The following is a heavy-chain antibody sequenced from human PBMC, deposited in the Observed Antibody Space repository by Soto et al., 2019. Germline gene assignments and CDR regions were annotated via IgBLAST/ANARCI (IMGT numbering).Heavy chain of an antibody. Sequence: PGGSLRLSCAASGFTFSSYSMNWVRQAPGKGLEWVSSISSSSSYIYYADSVEGRFTISRDSAKNSLYLQMNSLRAEDTAVYYCARDPSANARRRYFVWLFHDANGIDVWCQGTTVIVSS. CDR3: ARDPSANARRRYFVWLFHDANGIDV. CDR1: GFTFSSYS. CDR2: ISSSSSYI. J-gene: IGHJ6*02. V-gene: IGHV3-21*01. D-gene: IGHD3-9*01.